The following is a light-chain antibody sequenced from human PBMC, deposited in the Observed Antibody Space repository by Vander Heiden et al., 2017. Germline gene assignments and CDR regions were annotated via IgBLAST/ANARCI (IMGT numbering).Light chain of an antibody. CDR1: QSITTW. Sequence: DIQMTQSPSTLSASVGDRVTISCRASQSITTWVAWYQQKPGKAPKLLIYDASNLQGGVPSKFSGSGSGTDFSLTISSLQPDDFATYYCQQYSIDSPTFGQGTKVEI. J-gene: IGKJ1*01. V-gene: IGKV1-5*01. CDR2: DAS. CDR3: QQYSIDSPT.